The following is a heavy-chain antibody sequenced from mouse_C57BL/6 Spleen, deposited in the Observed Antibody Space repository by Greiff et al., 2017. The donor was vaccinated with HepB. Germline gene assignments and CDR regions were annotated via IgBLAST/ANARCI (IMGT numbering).Heavy chain of an antibody. J-gene: IGHJ1*03. CDR2: ISSGSSTI. Sequence: EVQLVESGGGLVKPGGSLKLSCAASGFTFSDYGMHWVRQAPEKGLEWVAYISSGSSTIYYADTVKGRFTISRDNAKNTLFLQMTSLRSEDTAMYYCAGGYYGSSYRYFDVWGTGTTVTVSS. D-gene: IGHD1-1*01. CDR1: GFTFSDYG. V-gene: IGHV5-17*01. CDR3: AGGYYGSSYRYFDV.